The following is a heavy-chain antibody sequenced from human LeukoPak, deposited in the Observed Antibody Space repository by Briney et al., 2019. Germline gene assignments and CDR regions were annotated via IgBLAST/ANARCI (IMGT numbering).Heavy chain of an antibody. D-gene: IGHD6-6*01. CDR2: IYTSGST. Sequence: SETLSLTCTVSGGSISTYYWSWIRQPAGKGLEWIGRIYTSGSTNYNPSLKSRVTISVDTSKNQFSLKLSSVTAADTAVYYCASSSRLSSSLDYWGQGTLVTVSS. CDR3: ASSSRLSSSLDY. V-gene: IGHV4-4*07. J-gene: IGHJ4*02. CDR1: GGSISTYY.